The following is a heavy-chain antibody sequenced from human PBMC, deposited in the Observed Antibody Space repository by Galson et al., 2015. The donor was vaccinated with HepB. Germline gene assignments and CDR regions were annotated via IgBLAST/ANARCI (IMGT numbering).Heavy chain of an antibody. J-gene: IGHJ5*02. CDR1: GGSISSYY. V-gene: IGHV4-59*01. CDR3: ARALGFLEWLPQGTYNWFDP. Sequence: ETLSLTCTVSGGSISSYYWSWIRQPPGKGLEWIGYIYYSGSTNYNPSLKSRVTISVDTSKNQFSLKLSSVTAADTAVYYCARALGFLEWLPQGTYNWFDPWGQGTLVTVSS. D-gene: IGHD3-3*01. CDR2: IYYSGST.